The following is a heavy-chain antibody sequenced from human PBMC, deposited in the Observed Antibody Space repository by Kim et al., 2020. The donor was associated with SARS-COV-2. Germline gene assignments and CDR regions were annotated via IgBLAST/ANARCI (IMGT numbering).Heavy chain of an antibody. Sequence: SETLSLTCTVSGGSISSSSYYWGWIRQPPGKGLEWIGSIYYSGSTYYNPSLKSRVTISVDTSKNQFSLKLSSVTAADTAVYYCARDGIPYYYDSSGYYAFDYWGQGTLVTVSS. CDR1: GGSISSSSYY. CDR2: IYYSGST. CDR3: ARDGIPYYYDSSGYYAFDY. V-gene: IGHV4-39*07. D-gene: IGHD3-22*01. J-gene: IGHJ4*02.